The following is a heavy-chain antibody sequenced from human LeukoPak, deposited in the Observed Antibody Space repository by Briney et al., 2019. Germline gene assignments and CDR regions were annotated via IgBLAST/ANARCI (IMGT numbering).Heavy chain of an antibody. V-gene: IGHV3-30-3*01. CDR2: ISYDGTEK. CDR1: GLSFSSYA. D-gene: IGHD4-17*01. CDR3: ARDGHGVPLDY. J-gene: IGHJ4*02. Sequence: GSSLRLSCAASGLSFSSYAMHWVRQAPGKGLEWVAVISYDGTEKYYGDSVKGRFTISGDNSKNTLYLQMNSLRAEDTALYYCARDGHGVPLDYWGQGTLVTVSP.